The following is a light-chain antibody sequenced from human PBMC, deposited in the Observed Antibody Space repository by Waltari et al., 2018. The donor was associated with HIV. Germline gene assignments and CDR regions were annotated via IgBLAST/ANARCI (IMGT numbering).Light chain of an antibody. J-gene: IGKJ1*01. CDR3: QQYGSSPQT. V-gene: IGKV3-20*01. CDR1: QSVSSSY. Sequence: EIVLTQSPGTLSLSPGERPTLSCRASQSVSSSYLAWYQQKPGQAPRLLIYGASSRATGIPDRFSGSGSGTDFTLTINRLEPEDFAVYFCQQYGSSPQTFGRGTKVEIK. CDR2: GAS.